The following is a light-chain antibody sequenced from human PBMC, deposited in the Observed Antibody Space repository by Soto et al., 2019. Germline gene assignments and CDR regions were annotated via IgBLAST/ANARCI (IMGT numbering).Light chain of an antibody. CDR2: KGT. CDR3: CSSAPESTHV. Sequence: QSALAQPASVSGSPGQSITISCTGTSSDVGAYNSVSWYQQHPHRAPQVIIYKGTQRPSGVSNRFSGSTSGNAASLTISALQTDDEADYFCCSSAPESTHVCGTGTKV. J-gene: IGLJ1*01. CDR1: SSDVGAYNS. V-gene: IGLV2-23*01.